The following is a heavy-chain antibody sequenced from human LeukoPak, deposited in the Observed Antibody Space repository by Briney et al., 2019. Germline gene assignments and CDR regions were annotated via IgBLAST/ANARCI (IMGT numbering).Heavy chain of an antibody. CDR2: INSDGSST. J-gene: IGHJ6*02. CDR3: ARDPERRGYHGSAAYGMDV. Sequence: PGGSLRLSCAASGFMFSSNWMSWVRQAPGKGLVWVSRINSDGSSTSYADSVRGRFTISRDNAKNTLYLQMNSLRAEDTAVYYCARDPERRGYHGSAAYGMDVWGQGTTVTVSS. V-gene: IGHV3-74*01. CDR1: GFMFSSNW. D-gene: IGHD3-10*01.